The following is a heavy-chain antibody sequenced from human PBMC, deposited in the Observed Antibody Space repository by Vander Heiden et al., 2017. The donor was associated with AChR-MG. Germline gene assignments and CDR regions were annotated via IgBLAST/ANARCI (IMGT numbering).Heavy chain of an antibody. D-gene: IGHD2-15*01. J-gene: IGHJ4*02. V-gene: IGHV3-23*01. CDR3: ANDGSLSYGGGD. Sequence: EVQLLESGGGLVQPGGSLRLAGAASGFTLCGYARGWVRQAPGKGLEWVSAMSGSGGSTYYADSVKGRFTIYRDNYKKTLYLKMTSVRAEDTAVYYSANDGSLSYGGGDWGQGTLVTVSS. CDR1: GFTLCGYA. CDR2: MSGSGGST.